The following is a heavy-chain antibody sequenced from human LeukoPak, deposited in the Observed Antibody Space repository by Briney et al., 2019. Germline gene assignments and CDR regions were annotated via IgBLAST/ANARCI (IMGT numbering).Heavy chain of an antibody. CDR2: IYYSGST. CDR3: ARGSLVYAILD. V-gene: IGHV4-59*01. CDR1: GRSISSYY. J-gene: IGHJ4*02. D-gene: IGHD2-8*01. Sequence: SETLSLTCTVSGRSISSYYWNWIRQPPGKGLEWIGYIYYSGSTNYNPSLKSRVTISVDTSKKQFSLKLSSVTAADTAVYYCARGSLVYAILDSGQGTLVTVSS.